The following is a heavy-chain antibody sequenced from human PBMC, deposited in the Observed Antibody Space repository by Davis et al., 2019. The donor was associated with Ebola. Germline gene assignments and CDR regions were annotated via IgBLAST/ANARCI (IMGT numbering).Heavy chain of an antibody. J-gene: IGHJ4*02. CDR1: GYSFTSSW. V-gene: IGHV5-51*01. D-gene: IGHD3-22*01. CDR3: ARPSDSSGYKIEY. Sequence: GESLKISCKGSGYSFTSSWIGWVRQMPGKGLEWMGIIYPGDSDTRYSPSFQGQVTISADKSISTAYLQWSSLKASDTAMYYCARPSDSSGYKIEYWGQGTLVTVSS. CDR2: IYPGDSDT.